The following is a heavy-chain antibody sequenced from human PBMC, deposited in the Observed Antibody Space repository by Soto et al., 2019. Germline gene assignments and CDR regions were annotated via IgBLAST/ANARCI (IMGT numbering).Heavy chain of an antibody. CDR3: AKDLSSRGYSYGYYFDY. Sequence: GGSLRLSCAASGFTFSSYGMHWVRQAPGKGLEWVAVISYDGSNKYYADSVKGRFTISRDNSKNTLYLQMNSLRAEDTAVYYCAKDLSSRGYSYGYYFDYWGQGTLVTVSS. J-gene: IGHJ4*02. D-gene: IGHD5-18*01. V-gene: IGHV3-30*18. CDR1: GFTFSSYG. CDR2: ISYDGSNK.